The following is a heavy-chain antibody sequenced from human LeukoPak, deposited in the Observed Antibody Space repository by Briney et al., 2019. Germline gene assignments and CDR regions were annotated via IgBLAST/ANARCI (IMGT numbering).Heavy chain of an antibody. J-gene: IGHJ6*03. V-gene: IGHV1-46*01. CDR3: ARAIRYSSGHYYYYMDV. CDR1: GYTFTSYY. D-gene: IGHD6-19*01. CDR2: INPSGGST. Sequence: ASVKVSCKASGYTFTSYYMHWVRQAPGQGLEWMGIINPSGGSTSYAQKFQGRVTMTRDMSTSTVYMELSSLRSDDTAVYYCARAIRYSSGHYYYYMDVWGKGTTVTISS.